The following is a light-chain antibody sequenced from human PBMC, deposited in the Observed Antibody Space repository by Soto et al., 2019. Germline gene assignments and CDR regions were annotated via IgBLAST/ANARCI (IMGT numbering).Light chain of an antibody. J-gene: IGKJ1*01. CDR1: QTISSF. CDR2: EAS. CDR3: QHYISFPWT. Sequence: DIQMTQSPSTLSASVGDRVTITCRASQTISSFLAWYQHKPGEAPKLLIAEASRLESGVPSRFSGGGPGTEFTLTISRLQPDDVATYYCQHYISFPWTFGQGTKVEI. V-gene: IGKV1-5*01.